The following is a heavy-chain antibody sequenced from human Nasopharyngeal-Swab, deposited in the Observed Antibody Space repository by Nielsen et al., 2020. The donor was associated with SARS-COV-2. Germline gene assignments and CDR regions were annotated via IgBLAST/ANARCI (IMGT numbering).Heavy chain of an antibody. CDR1: GFTFSKFY. D-gene: IGHD6-13*01. CDR3: ARGGSSFPFDY. V-gene: IGHV3-7*01. CDR2: IKQDGSGS. J-gene: IGHJ4*02. Sequence: AGSLSLSCAASGFTFSKFYMSWVRQAAGKGLEWVANIKQDGSGSYYVDSVKGRFTISRDDANNSLYLQMNRLRAGDTGVYYCARGGSSFPFDYWGPGTLVTVSS.